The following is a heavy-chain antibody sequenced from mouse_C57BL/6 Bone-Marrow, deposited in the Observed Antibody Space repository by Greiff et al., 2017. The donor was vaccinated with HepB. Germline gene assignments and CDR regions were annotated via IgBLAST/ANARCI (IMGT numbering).Heavy chain of an antibody. Sequence: QVQLQQSGAELVRPGTSVKVSCKASGYAFTNYLIEWVKQRPGQGLEWIGVINPGSGGTNYNEKFKGKATLTADKSSSTAYMQLSSLTFEDSAVYFCARRDYYGHWYFDVWGTGTTVTVSS. V-gene: IGHV1-54*01. CDR1: GYAFTNYL. J-gene: IGHJ1*03. CDR2: INPGSGGT. D-gene: IGHD1-1*01. CDR3: ARRDYYGHWYFDV.